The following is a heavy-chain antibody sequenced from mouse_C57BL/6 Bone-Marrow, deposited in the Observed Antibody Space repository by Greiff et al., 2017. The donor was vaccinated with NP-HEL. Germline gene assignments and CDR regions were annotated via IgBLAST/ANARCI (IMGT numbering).Heavy chain of an antibody. CDR3: ARFIYDRYYGFAY. CDR1: GYTFTDYY. J-gene: IGHJ3*01. CDR2: INPYNGGT. Sequence: DVKLQESGPVLVKPGASVKMSCKASGYTFTDYYMNWVKQSHGKSLEWIGVINPYNGGTSYNPKFKGKATLTVDKSSSTAYMELNSLTSEDSAVYYCARFIYDRYYGFAYWGQGTLVTVSA. V-gene: IGHV1-19*01. D-gene: IGHD2-3*01.